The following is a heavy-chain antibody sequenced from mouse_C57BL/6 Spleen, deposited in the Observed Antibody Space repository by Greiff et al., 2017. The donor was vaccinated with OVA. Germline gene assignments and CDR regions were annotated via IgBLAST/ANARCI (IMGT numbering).Heavy chain of an antibody. CDR3: ARYYYGSIGYFDV. CDR2: INPSNGGT. J-gene: IGHJ1*03. D-gene: IGHD1-1*01. CDR1: GYTFTSYW. Sequence: QVHVKQPGTELVKPGASVKLSCKASGYTFTSYWMHWVKQRPGQGLEWIGNINPSNGGTNYNEKFKSKATLTVDKSSSTAYMQLSSLTSEDSAVYYCARYYYGSIGYFDVWGTGTTVTVSS. V-gene: IGHV1-53*01.